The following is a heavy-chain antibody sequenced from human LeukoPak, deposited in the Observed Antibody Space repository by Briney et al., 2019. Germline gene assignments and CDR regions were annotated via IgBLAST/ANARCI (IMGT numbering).Heavy chain of an antibody. V-gene: IGHV3-21*01. CDR2: ISSSSRYI. CDR1: GFTFSGYS. Sequence: PGGSLRLSCAASGFTFSGYSVNWVRQAPGKGLEWVSSISSSSRYIYYADSVKGRFTITRDNAKNSLYLQMNSLRAEDTAVYYCARPSQYGSGTDYYFDSWGQGTLVTVSS. J-gene: IGHJ4*02. CDR3: ARPSQYGSGTDYYFDS. D-gene: IGHD3-10*01.